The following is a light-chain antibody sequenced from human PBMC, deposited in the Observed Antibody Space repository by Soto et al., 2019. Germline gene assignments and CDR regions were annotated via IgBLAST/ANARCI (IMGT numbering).Light chain of an antibody. J-gene: IGLJ2*01. CDR2: DVS. CDR3: CSYAGSYTLV. Sequence: QSVLTQPRSVSGSPGQSVTISCTGTSSDVGGYKYVSWYQQHPGKAPKLMIYDVSQRPSGVPDRFSGSKSGNTASLTISGLQAEDEADYYCCSYAGSYTLVFGGGTKLTVL. CDR1: SSDVGGYKY. V-gene: IGLV2-11*01.